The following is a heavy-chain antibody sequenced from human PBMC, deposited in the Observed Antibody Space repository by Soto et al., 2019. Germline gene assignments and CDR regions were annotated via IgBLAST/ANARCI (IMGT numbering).Heavy chain of an antibody. CDR1: GFAFGFYE. CDR2: IKTSGDTK. J-gene: IGHJ6*02. V-gene: IGHV3-48*03. D-gene: IGHD4-17*01. Sequence: EVQLLESGGGLVQPGGSLRLSCAASGFAFGFYEMTWVRQAPGKGLEWVSYIKTSGDTKYYADSVKGRFTISRDNARNSLYLQMNSLRAEDTAVYYCARDGYGDPYFYYGLDVWGQGTTVTVSS. CDR3: ARDGYGDPYFYYGLDV.